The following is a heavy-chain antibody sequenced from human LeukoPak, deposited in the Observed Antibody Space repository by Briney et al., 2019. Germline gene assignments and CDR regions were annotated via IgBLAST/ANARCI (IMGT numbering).Heavy chain of an antibody. CDR3: AREGGSSGYYYEDGAFDI. CDR1: GFTFSSYW. CDR2: IKQDGSEK. Sequence: GGSLRLSCAASGFTFSSYWMSWVRQAPGKGLEWVANIKQDGSEKYYVDSVKGRFTISRDNAKNSLYLQVNSLRAEDTAVYYCAREGGSSGYYYEDGAFDIWGQGTMVTVSS. D-gene: IGHD3-22*01. J-gene: IGHJ3*02. V-gene: IGHV3-7*01.